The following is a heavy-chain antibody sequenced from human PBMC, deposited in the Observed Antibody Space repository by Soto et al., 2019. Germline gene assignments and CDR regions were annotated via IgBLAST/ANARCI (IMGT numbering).Heavy chain of an antibody. Sequence: QMQLVESGGGLVEPGGSLRLSCEASGFTFSNHYMSWIRQAPGKGLEWISYISRSSSTIYYADSVKGRFTISRDNSKKSSYLQLESLRAEDTAMYYCGRDPELWDENVATRPSTYYYGMDVRGQGTTVSVAS. V-gene: IGHV3-11*01. J-gene: IGHJ6*02. CDR2: ISRSSSTI. CDR1: GFTFSNHY. CDR3: GRDPELWDENVATRPSTYYYGMDV. D-gene: IGHD5-18*01.